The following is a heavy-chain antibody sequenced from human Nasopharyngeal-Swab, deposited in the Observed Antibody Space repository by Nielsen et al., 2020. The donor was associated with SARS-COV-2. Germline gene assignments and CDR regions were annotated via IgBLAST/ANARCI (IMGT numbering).Heavy chain of an antibody. V-gene: IGHV3-23*01. CDR2: ISGSGGST. D-gene: IGHD2-2*03. Sequence: GASLQISCAASGFTFSSYAMSWVRQAPGKGLEWVSAISGSGGSTYYADSVKGRFTISRDNSKNTLYLQMNSLRAEDTAVYYCAKGPGYCSSTSCARKAYFDYWGQGTLVTVSS. CDR3: AKGPGYCSSTSCARKAYFDY. J-gene: IGHJ4*02. CDR1: GFTFSSYA.